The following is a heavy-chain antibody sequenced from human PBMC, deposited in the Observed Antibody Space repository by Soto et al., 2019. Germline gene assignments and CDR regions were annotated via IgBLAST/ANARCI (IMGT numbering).Heavy chain of an antibody. J-gene: IGHJ6*01. D-gene: IGHD1-20*01. Sequence: SVKVSCKASGYTFSTYTITWMRQAHGQGLEWMGWTIPRSATSKYAQKFQGRVTITADESTSTVYMELRTLRPEDTAIYYNARESRVLVPTTVNSDYHFYTMDVRGQRKRINVSS. CDR3: ARESRVLVPTTVNSDYHFYTMDV. CDR1: GYTFSTYT. V-gene: IGHV1-69*13. CDR2: TIPRSATS.